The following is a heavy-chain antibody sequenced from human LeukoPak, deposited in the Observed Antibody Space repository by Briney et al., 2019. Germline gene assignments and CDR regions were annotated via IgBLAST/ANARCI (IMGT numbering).Heavy chain of an antibody. CDR2: ISSSSIYI. CDR3: ARGFCSGGTCYRVTGTFDV. D-gene: IGHD2-15*01. J-gene: IGHJ3*01. V-gene: IGHV3-21*06. CDR1: GFTFSSYS. Sequence: PGGSLRLSCAASGFTFSSYSMNWVRQAPGKGLEWVSSISSSSIYIYYADAVKGRFTISRDDAKNSLFLEMTSLRADDTAVYFCARGFCSGGTCYRVTGTFDVWGLGTMVTVSS.